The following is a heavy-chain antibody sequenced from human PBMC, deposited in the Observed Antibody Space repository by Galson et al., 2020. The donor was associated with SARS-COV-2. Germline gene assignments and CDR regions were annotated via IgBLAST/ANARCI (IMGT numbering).Heavy chain of an antibody. CDR1: GFTFSSYA. V-gene: IGHV3-23*01. D-gene: IGHD2-2*01. CDR3: AKGEYCSSTSCYEPYYYGMDV. J-gene: IGHJ6*02. Sequence: GESLKISCAASGFTFSSYAMSWVRQAPGKGLEWVSAISGSGGSTYYADSVKGRFTISRDNSKNTLYLQMNSLRAEDTAVYYCAKGEYCSSTSCYEPYYYGMDVWGQGTTVTVSS. CDR2: ISGSGGST.